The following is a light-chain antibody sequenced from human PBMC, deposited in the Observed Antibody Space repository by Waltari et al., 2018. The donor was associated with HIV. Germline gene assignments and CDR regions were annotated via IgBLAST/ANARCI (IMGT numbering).Light chain of an antibody. CDR1: SSNLGLGHA. V-gene: IGLV1-40*01. CDR2: DNI. CDR3: QSYDNSLSAWV. J-gene: IGLJ3*02. Sequence: QSVLTQPPSESGAPGQRVNIPCTGSSSNLGLGHAVQWYQQLPGTAPKLLVYDNINRPSGVPDRFSGSKSGISAYLAITWLQAEDEANYYCQSYDNSLSAWVFGGGTKVTVL.